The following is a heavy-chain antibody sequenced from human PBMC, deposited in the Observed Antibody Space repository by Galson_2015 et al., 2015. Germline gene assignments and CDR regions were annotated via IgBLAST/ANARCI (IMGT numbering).Heavy chain of an antibody. V-gene: IGHV3-7*01. CDR2: IKGDGSAK. CDR3: ARDIVATLQAFDC. CDR1: GFSFSSFW. J-gene: IGHJ4*02. Sequence: SLRLSCAASGFSFSSFWMSWVRQAPGKGLEWVANIKGDGSAKAYVDSVKGRFTISRDNAKNSVYLQMNSLRSEDTAVYYCARDIVATLQAFDCWGQGTLVTVSS. D-gene: IGHD5-12*01.